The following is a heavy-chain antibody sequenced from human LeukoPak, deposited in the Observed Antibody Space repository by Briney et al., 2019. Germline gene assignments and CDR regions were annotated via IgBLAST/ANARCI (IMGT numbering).Heavy chain of an antibody. J-gene: IGHJ5*02. CDR2: ISGSGGST. D-gene: IGHD3-10*01. V-gene: IGHV3-23*01. Sequence: GGSLRLSCAASGFTFSSYAMSWVRQAPGKGLEWVSAISGSGGSTYYADSVKGRLTISRDNSKNTVYLQVNSLRAKDTAVYSCAKNGEVLSWFDPWGQGTLVTVSS. CDR1: GFTFSSYA. CDR3: AKNGEVLSWFDP.